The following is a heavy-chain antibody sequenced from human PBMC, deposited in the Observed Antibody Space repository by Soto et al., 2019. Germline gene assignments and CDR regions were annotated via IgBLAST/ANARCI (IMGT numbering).Heavy chain of an antibody. V-gene: IGHV4-34*01. CDR1: GGSFSGYY. D-gene: IGHD2-2*01. CDR3: ARGRGSTSCHDY. Sequence: QVQLQQWGAGLLKPSETLSLTCAVYGGSFSGYYWSWIRQPPGKGLEWIGEINHSGSTNYNPSLKSRVTISVDTSKNQFSLKLSSVTAADTAVYYCARGRGSTSCHDYWGQGTLVTVSS. J-gene: IGHJ4*02. CDR2: INHSGST.